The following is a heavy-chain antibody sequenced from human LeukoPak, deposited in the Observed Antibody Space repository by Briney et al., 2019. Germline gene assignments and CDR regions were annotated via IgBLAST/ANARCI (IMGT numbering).Heavy chain of an antibody. V-gene: IGHV3-23*01. D-gene: IGHD4-17*01. CDR1: VFTFSSCA. J-gene: IGHJ4*02. CDR2: ITGSGDST. CDR3: AKSTFMTTVTTGSFDY. Sequence: GGSLRLSCAASVFTFSSCAMRWVRQALGRGLEWVSPITGSGDSTYYADSVKGRFTISRDNSKNSLYLQMNSLRAEDTAVYYCAKSTFMTTVTTGSFDYWGQGALVTVSS.